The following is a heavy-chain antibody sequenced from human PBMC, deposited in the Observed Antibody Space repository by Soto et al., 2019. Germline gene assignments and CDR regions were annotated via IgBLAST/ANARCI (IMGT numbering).Heavy chain of an antibody. CDR2: ISGSGSFT. Sequence: QEYLVESGGGLVQPGGSLRLSCALSGFTVSDHYLTWIRQAPGRGLEWIAYISGSGSFTNYADSVKGRFIISRDIAQNSMYLQINSLRAEATAVYYCARSSGWRQVVGYRYGLDVWGQGTAVTVSS. CDR3: ARSSGWRQVVGYRYGLDV. J-gene: IGHJ6*02. V-gene: IGHV3-11*06. D-gene: IGHD5-18*01. CDR1: GFTVSDHY.